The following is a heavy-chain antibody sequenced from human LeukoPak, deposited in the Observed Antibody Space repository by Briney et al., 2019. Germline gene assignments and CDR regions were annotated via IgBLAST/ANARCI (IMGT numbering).Heavy chain of an antibody. D-gene: IGHD6-19*01. CDR1: GFTFNNHG. CDR3: AKDQLWLGNPFDY. CDR2: ISYDGSKK. J-gene: IGHJ4*02. V-gene: IGHV3-30*18. Sequence: GGSLRLSCAASGFTFNNHGMNWVRQAPGKGLEWVAIISYDGSKKYYADSVKGRFTISRDNSKNTPYLQMNSLRAEDTAVYYCAKDQLWLGNPFDYWGQGTLVTISS.